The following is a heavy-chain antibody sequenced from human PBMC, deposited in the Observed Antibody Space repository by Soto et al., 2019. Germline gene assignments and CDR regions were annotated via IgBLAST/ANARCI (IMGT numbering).Heavy chain of an antibody. CDR1: EFTFDNYI. J-gene: IGHJ6*02. Sequence: GGSLRLSCAAPEFTFDNYIMHWVRQAPGKGLEWVAAISYDGISKYYADSVKGRFTISRDNSKKTLYMQMNSLRAEDTAVYYCARGDCSSGVCFSGYYTYAMDVWGQGTTVTVSS. V-gene: IGHV3-30-3*01. CDR3: ARGDCSSGVCFSGYYTYAMDV. CDR2: ISYDGISK. D-gene: IGHD2-15*01.